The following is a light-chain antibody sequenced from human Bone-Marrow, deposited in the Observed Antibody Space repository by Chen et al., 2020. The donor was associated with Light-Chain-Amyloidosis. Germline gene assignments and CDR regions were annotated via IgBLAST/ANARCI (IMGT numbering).Light chain of an antibody. CDR2: AAS. Sequence: DIQMTQSPSSLTASVGDRVTISCLSRQSIGTYLNWYQQKAGKAPKFLIYAASTLHSGVPSRFSGGGSSTDFTLTITSLQPEDFATYYCQQSFGSPYTFGQGTRIEIK. V-gene: IGKV1-39*01. CDR3: QQSFGSPYT. J-gene: IGKJ2*01. CDR1: QSIGTY.